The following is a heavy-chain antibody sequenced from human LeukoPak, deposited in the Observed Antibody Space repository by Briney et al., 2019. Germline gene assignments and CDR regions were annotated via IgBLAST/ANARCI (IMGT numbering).Heavy chain of an antibody. J-gene: IGHJ4*02. D-gene: IGHD6-13*01. V-gene: IGHV1-8*01. CDR2: MNPNSGNT. CDR1: GYTFTSYD. Sequence: ASVKVSCKASGYTFTSYDVNWVRQATGQGLEWMGWMNPNSGNTGYAQKFQGRVTMTRNTSISTAYMELSSLRSEDTAVYYCARVRGQQLGYFDYWGQGTLVTVSS. CDR3: ARVRGQQLGYFDY.